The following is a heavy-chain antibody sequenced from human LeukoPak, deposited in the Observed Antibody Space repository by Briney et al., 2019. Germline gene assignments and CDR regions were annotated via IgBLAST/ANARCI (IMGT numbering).Heavy chain of an antibody. Sequence: PGGSLRLSCAASGFTVSSNYMNWVRQAPGKGLEWVSIIYGGGSTYYADSVKGRFTISRDNSKNTLYLQMNSLRAEDTAVYYCARDRFGGMDVWGKGTSVTVSS. J-gene: IGHJ6*04. V-gene: IGHV3-66*01. CDR1: GFTVSSNY. CDR2: IYGGGST. D-gene: IGHD4-23*01. CDR3: ARDRFGGMDV.